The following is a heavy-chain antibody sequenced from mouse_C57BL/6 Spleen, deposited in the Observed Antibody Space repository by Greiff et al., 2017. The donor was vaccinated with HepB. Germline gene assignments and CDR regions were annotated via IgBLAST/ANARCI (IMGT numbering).Heavy chain of an antibody. CDR2: IYPGDGDT. CDR1: GYAFSSSW. V-gene: IGHV1-82*01. CDR3: ARDTTVVALYYFDY. Sequence: VQLQQSGSELVKPGASVKISCKASGYAFSSSWMNWVKQRPGKGLEWIGRIYPGDGDTNYTGKCKGKATLTADKSSSTAYMQLSSLTSEDSAVDFCARDTTVVALYYFDYWGQGTTLTDSS. J-gene: IGHJ2*01. D-gene: IGHD1-1*01.